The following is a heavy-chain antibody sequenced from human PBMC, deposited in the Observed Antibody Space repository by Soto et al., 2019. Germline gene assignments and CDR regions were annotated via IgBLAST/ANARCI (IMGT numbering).Heavy chain of an antibody. Sequence: GGSLRLSCAASGFTFSNFAMSWVRQAPGKGLEWVANIKQDGSEKYYVDSVKGRFTISRDNDKNSLYLQMNSLRAEDTAVYYCARDEPYYYASGPVGGQGTLVTVSS. J-gene: IGHJ4*02. V-gene: IGHV3-7*01. D-gene: IGHD3-10*01. CDR3: ARDEPYYYASGPV. CDR1: GFTFSNFA. CDR2: IKQDGSEK.